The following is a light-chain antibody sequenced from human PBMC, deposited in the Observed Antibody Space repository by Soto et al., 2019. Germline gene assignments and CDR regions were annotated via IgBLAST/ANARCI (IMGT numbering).Light chain of an antibody. CDR2: GAS. J-gene: IGKJ5*01. V-gene: IGKV3-15*01. Sequence: EIVLTQSPGTLSLSPGERATLSYRASQSVSSNLAWYQQKPGQAPRLLIYGASTRATGIPARFSGSGSGTEFTLTISSLQSEDFGVYYCQQYNDWPRTFGQGTRLEIK. CDR1: QSVSSN. CDR3: QQYNDWPRT.